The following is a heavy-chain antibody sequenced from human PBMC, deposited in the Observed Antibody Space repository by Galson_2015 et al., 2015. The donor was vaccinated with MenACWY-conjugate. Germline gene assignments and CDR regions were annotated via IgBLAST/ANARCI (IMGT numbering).Heavy chain of an antibody. Sequence: SLRLSCAASGFTFNNYWMNWVRQAPGKGLVWVSRISSDGSVTNYTDSVKGRFTISRDNAKNTLYLQMNSLRGDDTAVYYCTRGNDGYARFDPWGQGTLVTVSS. D-gene: IGHD5-24*01. CDR2: ISSDGSVT. V-gene: IGHV3-74*01. CDR3: TRGNDGYARFDP. CDR1: GFTFNNYW. J-gene: IGHJ5*02.